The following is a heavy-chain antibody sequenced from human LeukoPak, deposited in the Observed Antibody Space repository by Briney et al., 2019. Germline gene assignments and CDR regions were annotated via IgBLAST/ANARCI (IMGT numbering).Heavy chain of an antibody. Sequence: ASVKVSCKASGYTFTRYGISWVRQAPGQGLEWMGWISTYNGNTNYAQKLQGRVTMTRDTSTSTAYMELRSLRSDDTAVYYCARSAYYYDSSGFLQPAYCDYWGQGTQITVSS. V-gene: IGHV1-18*01. CDR3: ARSAYYYDSSGFLQPAYCDY. CDR2: ISTYNGNT. CDR1: GYTFTRYG. J-gene: IGHJ4*02. D-gene: IGHD3-22*01.